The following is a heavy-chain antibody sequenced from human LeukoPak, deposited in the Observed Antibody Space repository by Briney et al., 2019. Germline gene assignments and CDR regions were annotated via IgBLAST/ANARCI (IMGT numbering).Heavy chain of an antibody. V-gene: IGHV3-23*01. D-gene: IGHD2-15*01. CDR1: GFTFSSYA. CDR3: AKGPRGGPSCYTY. J-gene: IGHJ4*02. CDR2: ISGSGGST. Sequence: GGSLRLSCAASGFTFSSYAMSWVCQAPGKGLEWVSAISGSGGSTYYADSVKGRFTISRDNSKNTLYLQMNSLRAEDTAVYYCAKGPRGGPSCYTYWGQGTLVTVSS.